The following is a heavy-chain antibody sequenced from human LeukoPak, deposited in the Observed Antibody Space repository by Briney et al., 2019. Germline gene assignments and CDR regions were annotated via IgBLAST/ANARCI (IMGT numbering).Heavy chain of an antibody. CDR1: GDSINSYY. CDR2: INHSGST. CDR3: ARGISLGSGWYRD. Sequence: SETLSLTCTVSGDSINSYYWSWIRQPPGKGLEWIGEINHSGSTNYNPSLKSRVTISVDTSKNQFSLKLSSVTAADTAVYYCARGISLGSGWYRDWGQGTLVTVSS. D-gene: IGHD6-19*01. V-gene: IGHV4-34*01. J-gene: IGHJ4*02.